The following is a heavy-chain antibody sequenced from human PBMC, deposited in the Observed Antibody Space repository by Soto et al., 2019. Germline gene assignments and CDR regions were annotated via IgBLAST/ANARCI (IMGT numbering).Heavy chain of an antibody. J-gene: IGHJ4*02. CDR1: GGSFSGYY. CDR2: INHSGST. CDR3: ARGPREMRQWLPKGGAYYFDY. Sequence: QVQLQQWGAGLLKPSETLSLTCAVYGGSFSGYYWSWIRQPPGKGLEWIGEINHSGSTNYNPSLKSRVTISVDTSKNQFSRKLSSVTAADTAVYYCARGPREMRQWLPKGGAYYFDYWGQGTLVTVSS. V-gene: IGHV4-34*01. D-gene: IGHD6-19*01.